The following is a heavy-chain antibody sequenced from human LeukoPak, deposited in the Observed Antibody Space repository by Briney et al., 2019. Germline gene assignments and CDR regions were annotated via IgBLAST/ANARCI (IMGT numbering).Heavy chain of an antibody. V-gene: IGHV3-7*01. CDR3: ARFDSSGYYYFDY. CDR1: GFTFSSYR. CDR2: IKQDGSEK. D-gene: IGHD3-22*01. J-gene: IGHJ4*02. Sequence: PGGSLRLSCAASGFTFSSYRMSWVRQAPGKGLEWVANIKQDGSEKYYVDSVKGRFTISRDNAKNSLYLQMNSLRAEDTAVYYCARFDSSGYYYFDYWGQGTLVTVSS.